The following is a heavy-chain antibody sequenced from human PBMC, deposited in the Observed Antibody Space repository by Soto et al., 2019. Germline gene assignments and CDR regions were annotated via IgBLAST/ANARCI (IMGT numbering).Heavy chain of an antibody. CDR2: IIPIFGTA. V-gene: IGHV1-69*01. CDR3: ASGVSRRDGSELTP. CDR1: GGTFSSYA. J-gene: IGHJ5*02. Sequence: QVQLVQSGAEVKKPGSSVKVSCKASGGTFSSYAISWVRQAPGQGLEWMGGIIPIFGTANYAQKFQGRVTMTADESTSTAYRELSGRRSEDTAVYYCASGVSRRDGSELTPWGQGTLVTVSS. D-gene: IGHD3-10*01.